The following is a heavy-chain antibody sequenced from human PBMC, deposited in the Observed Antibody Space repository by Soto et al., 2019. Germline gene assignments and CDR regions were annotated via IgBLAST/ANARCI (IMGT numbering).Heavy chain of an antibody. D-gene: IGHD2-21*02. J-gene: IGHJ4*02. CDR1: GFTFNTYG. Sequence: PGGSVRLSCTTSGFTFNTYGMHWVRQAPGKGLEWVAIIWYDGSNKYYADSVKGRFTISRDNSRNTLYLQMNSLKTEDTAVYYCTRVRVDMAYCGGDCYIDYWGQGTLVTVSS. CDR3: TRVRVDMAYCGGDCYIDY. V-gene: IGHV3-33*08. CDR2: IWYDGSNK.